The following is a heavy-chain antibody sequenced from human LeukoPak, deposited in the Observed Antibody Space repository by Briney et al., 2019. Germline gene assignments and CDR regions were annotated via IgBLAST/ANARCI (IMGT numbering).Heavy chain of an antibody. D-gene: IGHD3-3*01. J-gene: IGHJ4*02. CDR3: VTAGGGYDFWSGYYV. Sequence: GSSLRLSCAASGFTFSNYAMHWVRQAPGKGLEWVAVISNDGNNEYCAASVKGRFTISRDNSKNTLYLQMISLRAEDTAIYYCVTAGGGYDFWSGYYVWGQGTQVTVSS. V-gene: IGHV3-30-3*01. CDR1: GFTFSNYA. CDR2: ISNDGNNE.